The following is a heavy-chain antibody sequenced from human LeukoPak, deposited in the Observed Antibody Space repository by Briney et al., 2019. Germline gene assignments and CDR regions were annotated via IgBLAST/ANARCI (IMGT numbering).Heavy chain of an antibody. J-gene: IGHJ4*02. V-gene: IGHV1-69*13. Sequence: PRASVKVSCKASGGTFSSYAISWVRQAPGQGLEWMGGIIPIFGTANYAQRFQGRVTITADESTSTAYMELSSLRSEDTAVYYCAMAGEMATIDYWGQGTLVTVSS. CDR1: GGTFSSYA. CDR2: IIPIFGTA. CDR3: AMAGEMATIDY. D-gene: IGHD5-24*01.